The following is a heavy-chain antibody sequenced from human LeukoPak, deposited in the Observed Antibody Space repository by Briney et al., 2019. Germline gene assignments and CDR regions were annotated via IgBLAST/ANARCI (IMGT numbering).Heavy chain of an antibody. CDR3: ASSQLVRGGNYYYYYMDV. Sequence: SQTLSLTCAISGDSVSSNSAAWNWIRQSTSRGLEWLGRTYYRSKWYNDYAVSVKSRITINPNTSKNQFSLQLSSVTPEDTAVYYCASSQLVRGGNYYYYYMDVWGKGTTVTVSS. CDR2: TYYRSKWYN. V-gene: IGHV6-1*01. J-gene: IGHJ6*03. D-gene: IGHD6-6*01. CDR1: GDSVSSNSAA.